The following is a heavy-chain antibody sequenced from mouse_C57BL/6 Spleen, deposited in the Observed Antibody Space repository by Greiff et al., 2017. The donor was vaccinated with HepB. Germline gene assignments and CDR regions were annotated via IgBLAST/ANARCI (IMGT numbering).Heavy chain of an antibody. CDR3: ARGTTVVHYFDY. V-gene: IGHV1-69*01. J-gene: IGHJ2*01. Sequence: VQLQQPGAELVMPGASVKLSCKASGYTFTSYWMHWVKQRPGQGLEWIGEIDPSDSYTNYNQKFKGKSTLTVDKSSSTAYMQLSSLTSEDSAVYYCARGTTVVHYFDYWGQGTTLTVSS. CDR1: GYTFTSYW. D-gene: IGHD1-1*01. CDR2: IDPSDSYT.